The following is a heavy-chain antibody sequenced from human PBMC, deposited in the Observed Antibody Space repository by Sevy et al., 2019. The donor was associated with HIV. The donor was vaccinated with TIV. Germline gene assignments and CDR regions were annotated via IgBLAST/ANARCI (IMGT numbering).Heavy chain of an antibody. D-gene: IGHD3-22*01. CDR2: IYYSGST. Sequence: SETLSLTCTVSGGSISSYYWSWIRQPPGKGLEWIGDIYYSGSTNYNPSLKSRVTISVDTSKNQFSLKLSSVTAADTAVYYCASGGRHYYDSSGYYEFGTFDYWGQGTLVTVSS. V-gene: IGHV4-59*01. CDR3: ASGGRHYYDSSGYYEFGTFDY. CDR1: GGSISSYY. J-gene: IGHJ4*02.